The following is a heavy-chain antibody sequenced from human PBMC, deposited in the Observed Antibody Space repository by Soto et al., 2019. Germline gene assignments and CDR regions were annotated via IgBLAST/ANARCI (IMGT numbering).Heavy chain of an antibody. CDR2: VSYDGTST. D-gene: IGHD3-22*01. CDR1: RFTFNTYA. J-gene: IGHJ4*02. CDR3: ARTDSTGYSWNYDY. Sequence: PGGSLRLSCAASRFTFNTYAMHWVRQAPGKGLEWVAVVSYDGTSTYYADSVKGRFTISRDNSKNTLYLQMNSLRAEDTAVYYCARTDSTGYSWNYDYWGQGTLVTV. V-gene: IGHV3-30-3*01.